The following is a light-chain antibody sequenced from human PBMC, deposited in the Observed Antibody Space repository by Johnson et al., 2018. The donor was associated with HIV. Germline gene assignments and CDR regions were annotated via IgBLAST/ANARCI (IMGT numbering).Light chain of an antibody. V-gene: IGLV1-51*02. CDR2: ENN. CDR3: GIWYTSPRAGGF. CDR1: SSDMGNYA. J-gene: IGLJ1*01. Sequence: QSVLSQPPSVSAAPGQKVTISCSGSSSDMGNYAVSWYQQLPGTAPKLLIYENNKRPSGIPDRFSGSKSGTSATLAITGLQTGDEANYFCGIWYTSPRAGGFVGPGTKVTVL.